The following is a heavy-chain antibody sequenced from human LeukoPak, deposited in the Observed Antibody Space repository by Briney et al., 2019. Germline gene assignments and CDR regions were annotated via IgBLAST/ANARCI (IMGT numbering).Heavy chain of an antibody. CDR2: ISSNGGST. J-gene: IGHJ4*02. V-gene: IGHV3-64*01. Sequence: AGGSLRLSCAASGFTFSSYAMHWVRQAPGKGLEYVSAISSNGGSTYYANSVKGRFTIYRDNSKNTLCLQMGSLRAEDMAVYYCARGPAEVFGVVPVDYWGQGTLVTVSS. CDR1: GFTFSSYA. CDR3: ARGPAEVFGVVPVDY. D-gene: IGHD3-3*01.